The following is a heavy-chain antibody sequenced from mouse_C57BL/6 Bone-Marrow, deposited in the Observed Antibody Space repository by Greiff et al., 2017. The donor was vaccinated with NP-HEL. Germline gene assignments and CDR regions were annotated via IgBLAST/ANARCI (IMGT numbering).Heavy chain of an antibody. D-gene: IGHD2-1*01. CDR2: FHPYNDDT. Sequence: QVQLQQSGAELVKPGASVKMSCKASGYTFTTYPIEWVKQNHGKSLEWIGNFHPYNDDTEYNEKFKNKATLTVEKSSSTVYLGLSRLTSDASSVDNCARGGNYWYYCDYWGQGTTLTVSS. J-gene: IGHJ2*01. CDR3: ARGGNYWYYCDY. CDR1: GYTFTTYP. V-gene: IGHV1-47*01.